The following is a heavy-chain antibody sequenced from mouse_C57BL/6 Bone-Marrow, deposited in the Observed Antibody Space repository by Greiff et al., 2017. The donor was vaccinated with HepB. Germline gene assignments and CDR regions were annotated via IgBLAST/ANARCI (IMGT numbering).Heavy chain of an antibody. J-gene: IGHJ4*01. CDR1: GFNIKDDY. CDR3: TTRTMDY. CDR2: IDPENGDP. Sequence: EVQLVESGAELVRPGASVKLSCTASGFNIKDDYMHWVKQRPEQGLEWIGWIDPENGDPEYASKFQGKATITADTSSNTAYLQLSSLTSEDTAVYYCTTRTMDYWGQGTSVTVSS. V-gene: IGHV14-4*01.